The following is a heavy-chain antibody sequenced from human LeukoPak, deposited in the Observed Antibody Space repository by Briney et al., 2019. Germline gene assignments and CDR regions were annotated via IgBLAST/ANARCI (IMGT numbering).Heavy chain of an antibody. D-gene: IGHD3-22*01. CDR2: IIPIFGTA. Sequence: SVNVSCKASGGTFSSYAISWVRQAPGQGLEWMGGIIPIFGTANYAQKFQGRVTITADESTSTAYMELSSLRSEDTAVYYCARDLFGAYYDSSGVPRDYWGQGTLVTVSS. V-gene: IGHV1-69*13. J-gene: IGHJ4*02. CDR1: GGTFSSYA. CDR3: ARDLFGAYYDSSGVPRDY.